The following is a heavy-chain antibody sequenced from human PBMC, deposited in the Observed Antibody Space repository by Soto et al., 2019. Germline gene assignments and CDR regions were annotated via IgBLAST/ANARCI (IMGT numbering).Heavy chain of an antibody. J-gene: IGHJ4*02. CDR3: ARATHDYGDTNPAFDY. CDR1: GYTFTSYA. CDR2: INAGNGNT. D-gene: IGHD4-17*01. Sequence: QVQLVQSGAEVKKPGASVKVSCKASGYTFTSYAMHWVRQAPGQRLEWMGWINAGNGNTKYSQKFQGRVTITRDTSASTAYMELSSLRSEDTAVYYCARATHDYGDTNPAFDYWGQGTLVTVSS. V-gene: IGHV1-3*01.